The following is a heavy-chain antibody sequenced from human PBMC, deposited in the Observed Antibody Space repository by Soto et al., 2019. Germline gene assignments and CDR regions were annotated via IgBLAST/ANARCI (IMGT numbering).Heavy chain of an antibody. D-gene: IGHD4-4*01. CDR3: ARDSGSNPPEYFQH. CDR2: IWYDGSNK. Sequence: SLRLSCAASGFTFSSYGMHWVRQAPGKGLEWVAVIWYDGSNKYYADSVKGRFTISRDNSKNTLYLQMNSLRAEDTAVYYCARDSGSNPPEYFQHWGQGTLVTVSS. J-gene: IGHJ1*01. V-gene: IGHV3-33*01. CDR1: GFTFSSYG.